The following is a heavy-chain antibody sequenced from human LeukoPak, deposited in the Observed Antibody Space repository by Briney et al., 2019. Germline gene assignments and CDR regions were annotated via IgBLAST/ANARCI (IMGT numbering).Heavy chain of an antibody. D-gene: IGHD6-13*01. CDR2: IYSGGST. Sequence: GGSLRLSCAASGFTVSSNYMSWVRQAPGKGLEWVSVIYSGGSTYYADSVKGRFTISRDNSKNTLYLQMNSLRAEDTAVYYCARSRGQQLEQIDYWGQGTLVTVSS. CDR3: ARSRGQQLEQIDY. CDR1: GFTVSSNY. V-gene: IGHV3-53*01. J-gene: IGHJ4*02.